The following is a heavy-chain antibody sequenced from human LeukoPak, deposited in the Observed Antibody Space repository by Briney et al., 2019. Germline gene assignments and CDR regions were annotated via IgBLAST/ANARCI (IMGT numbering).Heavy chain of an antibody. CDR1: GYSFTSHW. CDR2: IYPGDSDT. J-gene: IGHJ4*02. CDR3: ARRSIVGAYYFDY. D-gene: IGHD1-26*01. V-gene: IGHV5-51*01. Sequence: GESLEISCKGSGYSFTSHWIGWVRQMPGKGLEWMGIIYPGDSDTRYSPSFQGQVTISADKSISTAYLQWSSLKASDTAMYYCARRSIVGAYYFDYWGQGTLVTVSS.